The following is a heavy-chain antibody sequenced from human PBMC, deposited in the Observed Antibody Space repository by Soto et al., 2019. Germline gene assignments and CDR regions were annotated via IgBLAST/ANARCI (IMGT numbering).Heavy chain of an antibody. CDR3: ARAPRYYFAY. Sequence: QVQLQQSGPALVKPSQTLSLTCAISGDSVSSNSAAWNWIRQSPSRGLEWLGRTYYRPNWPNDYAVSVKSRITLTPDTYRIPFSQQLNSVTPEDTAVYDCARAPRYYFAYWGQGTLVTVSS. V-gene: IGHV6-1*01. J-gene: IGHJ4*02. CDR2: TYYRPNWPN. CDR1: GDSVSSNSAA.